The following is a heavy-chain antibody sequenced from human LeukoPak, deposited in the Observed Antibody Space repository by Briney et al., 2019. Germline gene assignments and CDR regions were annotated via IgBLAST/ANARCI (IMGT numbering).Heavy chain of an antibody. CDR3: AKVSYYYDSSGYYFWEGYYYYYMDV. V-gene: IGHV3-7*03. J-gene: IGHJ6*03. Sequence: GGSLRLSCAASGFTFSSYWMSWVRQAPGKGLEWVANIKQGGSEKYYADSVKGRFTISRDNSKNTLYLQMNSLRAEDTAVYYCAKVSYYYDSSGYYFWEGYYYYYMDVWGKGTTVTISS. CDR2: IKQGGSEK. D-gene: IGHD3-22*01. CDR1: GFTFSSYW.